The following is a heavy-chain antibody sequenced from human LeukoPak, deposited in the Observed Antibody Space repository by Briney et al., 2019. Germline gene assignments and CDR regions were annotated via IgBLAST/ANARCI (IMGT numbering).Heavy chain of an antibody. CDR2: IYWDDDK. J-gene: IGHJ4*02. D-gene: IGHD2-15*01. V-gene: IGHV2-5*02. CDR3: AHSLMVVAATAFDY. CDR1: GFSLTTSPVG. Sequence: SGPTLVNPTQTLTLTCSFSGFSLTTSPVGVGWIRQSPGQALEWLALIYWDDDKRYSPSLKSRLTITKDTSKNQVVLTMTNMDPVDTATYYCAHSLMVVAATAFDYWGQGTLVTVSS.